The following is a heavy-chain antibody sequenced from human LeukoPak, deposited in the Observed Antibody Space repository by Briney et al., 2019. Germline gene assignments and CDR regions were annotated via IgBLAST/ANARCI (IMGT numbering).Heavy chain of an antibody. Sequence: GRSLRLSCAASGFTFSSYGMHWVRQAPGKGLEWVAVIWYDGSNKYYADSVKGRFTISRDNSKNTLYLQMNSLRAEDTAVYYCARDRYDYVWGSYRYTGYFDYWGQGTLVTVSS. CDR1: GFTFSSYG. CDR3: ARDRYDYVWGSYRYTGYFDY. CDR2: IWYDGSNK. J-gene: IGHJ4*02. D-gene: IGHD3-16*02. V-gene: IGHV3-33*08.